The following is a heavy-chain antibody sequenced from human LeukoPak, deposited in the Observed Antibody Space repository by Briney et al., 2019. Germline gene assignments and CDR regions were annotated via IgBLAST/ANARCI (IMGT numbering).Heavy chain of an antibody. V-gene: IGHV3-23*01. CDR1: GFTFSSYA. D-gene: IGHD6-6*01. CDR2: ISGSGGST. J-gene: IGHJ4*02. Sequence: PGGSLRLSCAASGFTFSSYAMSWVRQAPGKGLEWVSAISGSGGSTSYADSVKGRFTISRDNSKNTLYLQMNSLRAEDTAVYYCAKGIYSSSSYYFDYWGQGTLVTVSS. CDR3: AKGIYSSSSYYFDY.